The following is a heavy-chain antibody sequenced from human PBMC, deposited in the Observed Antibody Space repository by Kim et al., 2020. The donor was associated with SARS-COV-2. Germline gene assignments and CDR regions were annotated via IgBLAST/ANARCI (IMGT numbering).Heavy chain of an antibody. D-gene: IGHD5-12*01. V-gene: IGHV3-23*01. CDR1: GFTFSNYG. CDR3: GDYQGAGRHCSY. J-gene: IGHJ4*02. CDR2: FTGDGLT. Sequence: GGSLRLSCAASGFTFSNYGMTWVRQTPGKGLEWVSSFTGDGLTHYADSVKGRFTITRDNSKNMLYPQMNSLPAEDTAVYYCGDYQGAGRHCSYWGQGTLVTVSS.